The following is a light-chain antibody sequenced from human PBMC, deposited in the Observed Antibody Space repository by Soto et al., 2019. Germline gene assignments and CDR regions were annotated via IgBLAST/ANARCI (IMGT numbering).Light chain of an antibody. Sequence: IQLTQSPASLSASVGDRVTITCRASQGISSYLNWYQQKPGKAPKLLISAASSLQSGVQSRFSGSGSGTDFTLTIRSLQPEDFATYYCQQSYSIPYTFGQGTRLEIK. CDR1: QGISSY. V-gene: IGKV1-39*01. J-gene: IGKJ5*01. CDR3: QQSYSIPYT. CDR2: AAS.